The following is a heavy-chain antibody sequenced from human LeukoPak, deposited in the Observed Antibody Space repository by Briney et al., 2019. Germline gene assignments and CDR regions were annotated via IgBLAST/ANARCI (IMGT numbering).Heavy chain of an antibody. CDR3: AIGGDSSTSCYRCFDY. V-gene: IGHV5-51*01. J-gene: IGHJ4*02. CDR2: IYPGDSDT. Sequence: GESLKISCKGPGYRFTSYWIGWVRQMPGKGLEWMGIIYPGDSDTGYSPSFQGQVTISADKSISTAYLQWSSLKASDTAMYYCAIGGDSSTSCYRCFDYWGQGTLVTVSS. CDR1: GYRFTSYW. D-gene: IGHD2-2*02.